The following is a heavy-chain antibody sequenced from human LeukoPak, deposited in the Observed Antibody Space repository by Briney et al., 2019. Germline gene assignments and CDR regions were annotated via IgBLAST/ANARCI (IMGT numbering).Heavy chain of an antibody. D-gene: IGHD5-24*01. CDR2: IYYSGST. Sequence: PSETLSLTCTVSGGSISSGGYSWNWFRQHPGKGLEWIGYIYYSGSTFYNPSLKSRVSISVDTSKNQFSLKLTSVTAADTAVYYWAGCGAPITPPPSGFAVWGKGTGVTVS. CDR1: GGSISSGGYS. V-gene: IGHV4-31*03. CDR3: AGCGAPITPPPSGFAV. J-gene: IGHJ6*03.